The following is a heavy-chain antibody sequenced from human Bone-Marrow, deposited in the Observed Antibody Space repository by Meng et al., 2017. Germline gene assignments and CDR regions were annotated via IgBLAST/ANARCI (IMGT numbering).Heavy chain of an antibody. D-gene: IGHD2-2*01. CDR2: IRSKAYGGTT. Sequence: GESLKISCTASGFTSGDYAMSWVRQAPGKGLEWVGFIRSKAYGGTTEYAASVKGRFTISRDDSKSIVYLQMNSLKTEDTDVYYCARRVCSSTSCYGGYFDYWGQGTLVTVSS. V-gene: IGHV3-49*04. CDR1: GFTSGDYA. J-gene: IGHJ4*02. CDR3: ARRVCSSTSCYGGYFDY.